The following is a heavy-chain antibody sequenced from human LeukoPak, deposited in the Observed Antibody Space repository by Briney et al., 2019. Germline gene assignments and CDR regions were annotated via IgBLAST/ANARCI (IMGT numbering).Heavy chain of an antibody. CDR1: GGSISSSTYF. Sequence: PSETLSLTCTVSGGSISSSTYFWGWIRQPPGKGLEWIGTIYYSGSTNYNPSLKSRVTISVDTSKNQFSLKLSSVTAADTAVYYCARVVGATFKGWFDPWGQGTLVTVSS. J-gene: IGHJ5*02. CDR2: IYYSGST. CDR3: ARVVGATFKGWFDP. D-gene: IGHD1-26*01. V-gene: IGHV4-39*07.